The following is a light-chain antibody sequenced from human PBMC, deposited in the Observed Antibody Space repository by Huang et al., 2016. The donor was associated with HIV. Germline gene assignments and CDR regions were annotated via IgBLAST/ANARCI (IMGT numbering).Light chain of an antibody. V-gene: IGKV3-11*01. J-gene: IGKJ4*01. CDR1: QLVSDF. Sequence: EIVLTQSPATLSLSPGQRVTLSCRASQLVSDFLAWYQQKPGKAPMLLIYDASKRATGIPARFSGSGAGTDFTLTISSLEPEDFAVYYCQQRSKWPLTFGGGTKVESK. CDR3: QQRSKWPLT. CDR2: DAS.